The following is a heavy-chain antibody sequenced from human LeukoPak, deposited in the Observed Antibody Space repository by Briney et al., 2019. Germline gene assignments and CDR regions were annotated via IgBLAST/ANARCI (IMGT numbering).Heavy chain of an antibody. D-gene: IGHD5-12*01. CDR2: ISSSGSTI. J-gene: IGHJ5*02. CDR3: ARDISVSGYDWGFDP. V-gene: IGHV3-48*03. Sequence: PGGSLRLSCAASGFTFSSYEMNWVRQAPGKGLEWVSYISSSGSTIYYADSVKGRFTISRDNAKNSLYLQMNSLRGEDTAVYYCARDISVSGYDWGFDPWGQGTLVTVSS. CDR1: GFTFSSYE.